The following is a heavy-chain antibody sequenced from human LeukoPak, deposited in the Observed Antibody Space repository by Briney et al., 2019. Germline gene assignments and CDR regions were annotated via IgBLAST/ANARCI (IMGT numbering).Heavy chain of an antibody. CDR3: ALYLRVRGDY. V-gene: IGHV3-23*01. CDR1: GFTLSNHA. CDR2: ISGGGVST. D-gene: IGHD3-10*01. Sequence: PGGSLRLSCAGSGFTLSNHAMMWVRQAPGRGLEWVSAISGGGVSTYYTDSVKGRFTISRDNSKNTLYLQMNSLRAEDTAVYYCALYLRVRGDYWGQGTLVSVSS. J-gene: IGHJ4*02.